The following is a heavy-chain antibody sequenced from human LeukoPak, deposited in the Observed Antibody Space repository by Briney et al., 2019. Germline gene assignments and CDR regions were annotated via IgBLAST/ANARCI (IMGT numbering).Heavy chain of an antibody. V-gene: IGHV3-23*01. J-gene: IGHJ3*02. CDR3: ARDPNGDYIGAFDM. D-gene: IGHD4-17*01. CDR2: IRGSGGGT. Sequence: PGGSLRLSCAAPGFIFSNYALMWLRQSQGKGLEWVSAIRGSGGGTFYADSVKGRFTISRDNSKNTLYLQMNGLRAEDTAVYYCARDPNGDYIGAFDMWGRGTLVTVSS. CDR1: GFIFSNYA.